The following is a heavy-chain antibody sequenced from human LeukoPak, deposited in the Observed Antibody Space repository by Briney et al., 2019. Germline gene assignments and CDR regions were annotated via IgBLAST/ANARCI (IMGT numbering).Heavy chain of an antibody. CDR2: INPNSGGT. V-gene: IGHV1-2*02. J-gene: IGHJ4*02. Sequence: ASVKVSCKACGYTFTGYYMHWVRQAPGQGLEWMGWINPNSGGTNYAQKFQGRVTMTRDTSISTAYMELSRLRSDDTAVYYCARPHGPTNYYDSGWDQGTLVTVSS. CDR1: GYTFTGYY. CDR3: ARPHGPTNYYDSG. D-gene: IGHD3-22*01.